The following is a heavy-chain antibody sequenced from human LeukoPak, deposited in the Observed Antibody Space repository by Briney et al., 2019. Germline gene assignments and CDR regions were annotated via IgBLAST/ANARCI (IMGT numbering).Heavy chain of an antibody. J-gene: IGHJ4*02. CDR3: ARVGVYGSGSYYPDY. Sequence: PSETLSLTCTVSGGSISTYYWSWIRQPPGKGLEWIGYIYYSGSTNYNPSLKSRVTISVDTSKNQFSLKLSSVTAADTAVYYCARVGVYGSGSYYPDYWGQGTLVTVSS. D-gene: IGHD3-10*01. CDR2: IYYSGST. V-gene: IGHV4-59*01. CDR1: GGSISTYY.